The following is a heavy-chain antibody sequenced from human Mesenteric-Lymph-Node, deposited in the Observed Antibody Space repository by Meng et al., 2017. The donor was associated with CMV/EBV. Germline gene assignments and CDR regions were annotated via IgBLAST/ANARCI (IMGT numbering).Heavy chain of an antibody. CDR3: ARDLRYSGYDYGDGY. CDR1: AFTFSDYP. D-gene: IGHD5-12*01. Sequence: GGSLRLSCVASAFTFSDYPLHWVRQAPGKGLEWVSVIASDGSNKYYADSVQGRFSISRDNSKNSLYLQMNSLRAEDTAVYYCARDLRYSGYDYGDGYWGQGTLVTVSS. CDR2: IASDGSNK. V-gene: IGHV3-30*04. J-gene: IGHJ4*02.